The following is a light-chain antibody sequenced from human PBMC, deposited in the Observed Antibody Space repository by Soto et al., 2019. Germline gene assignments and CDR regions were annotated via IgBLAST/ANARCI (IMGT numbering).Light chain of an antibody. CDR1: QSISSW. CDR3: QQYISYSRT. V-gene: IGKV1-5*03. CDR2: KAS. J-gene: IGKJ1*01. Sequence: DIQMTQSPSTLSASVGDRVTITCRASQSISSWLAWYQQKPGKAPKLLIYKASSLESGVPSRFSGSGSGTEFTLTISSLQPDDFATYYCQQYISYSRTFGRGTKVEIK.